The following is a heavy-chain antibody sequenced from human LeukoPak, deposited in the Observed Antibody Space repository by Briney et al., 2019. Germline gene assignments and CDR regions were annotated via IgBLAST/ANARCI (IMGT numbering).Heavy chain of an antibody. Sequence: ASVKVSCKASGYTFTSYGISWVRQAPGQGLEWMGWISAYNGNTNYAQKLQGRVTMTPDTSTSTAYMELRSLRSDDTAVYYCAREDEHRDFWSGYFRYYYYGMDVWGQGTTVTVSS. V-gene: IGHV1-18*01. CDR3: AREDEHRDFWSGYFRYYYYGMDV. D-gene: IGHD3-3*01. CDR1: GYTFTSYG. J-gene: IGHJ6*02. CDR2: ISAYNGNT.